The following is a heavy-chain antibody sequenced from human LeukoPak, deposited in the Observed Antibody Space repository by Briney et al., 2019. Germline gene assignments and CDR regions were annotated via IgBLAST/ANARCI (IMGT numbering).Heavy chain of an antibody. CDR1: GYTFTGYY. V-gene: IGHV1-2*02. D-gene: IGHD2-2*02. Sequence: GASVKVSCKASGYTFTGYYMHWVRQAPGQGLEWMGWIIPNSGGTNYAQKFQGRVTMTRDTSISTAYMELSRLRSDDTAVYYCARSDCSSTSCYTGHFDYWGQGTLVTVSS. CDR2: IIPNSGGT. J-gene: IGHJ4*02. CDR3: ARSDCSSTSCYTGHFDY.